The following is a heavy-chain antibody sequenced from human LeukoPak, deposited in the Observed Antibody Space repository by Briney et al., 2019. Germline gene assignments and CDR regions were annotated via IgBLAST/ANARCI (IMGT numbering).Heavy chain of an antibody. D-gene: IGHD2-2*01. J-gene: IGHJ4*02. CDR2: ISSSGGYT. Sequence: GGSLRLSCAASGFILSTYVMSWVRQAPGKGLEWVSTISSSGGYTYFADSVKGRFTISRDNSKNTLYLQMNSLRAEDTAVYYCARSVSSRFTSPRRPYYFDSWGQGTLVTVSS. CDR1: GFILSTYV. CDR3: ARSVSSRFTSPRRPYYFDS. V-gene: IGHV3-23*01.